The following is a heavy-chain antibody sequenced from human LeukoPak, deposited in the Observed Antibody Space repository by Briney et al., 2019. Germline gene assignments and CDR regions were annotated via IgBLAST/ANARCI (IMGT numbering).Heavy chain of an antibody. CDR1: GFTFSSYG. V-gene: IGHV3-33*01. Sequence: PGRSLRLSCAASGFTFSSYGMHWVRQAPGKGLEWVAVIWCDGSNKYYADSVKGRFTISIDNSKNTLYLQMNSLRAEDTAVYYCARAPTSYYYFDYWGQGTLVTVSS. CDR3: ARAPTSYYYFDY. CDR2: IWCDGSNK. J-gene: IGHJ4*02. D-gene: IGHD1-26*01.